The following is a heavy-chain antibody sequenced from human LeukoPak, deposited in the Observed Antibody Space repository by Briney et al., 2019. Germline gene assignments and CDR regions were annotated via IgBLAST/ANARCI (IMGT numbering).Heavy chain of an antibody. Sequence: GGSLRLSCVASRIIVSSNYMTWVRQAPGKGPEWVGRIKTKTDGGTTDYAAPVKGRFTVSRDDSKNTLYLQMNSLKTEDTAMYYCTTDDRYWGQGILVTVSS. CDR1: RIIVSSNY. J-gene: IGHJ4*02. CDR2: IKTKTDGGTT. V-gene: IGHV3-15*01. CDR3: TTDDRY.